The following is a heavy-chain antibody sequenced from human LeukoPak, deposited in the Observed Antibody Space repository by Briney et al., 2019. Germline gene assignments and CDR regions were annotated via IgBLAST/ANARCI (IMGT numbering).Heavy chain of an antibody. CDR1: GGSISSGSYY. J-gene: IGHJ4*02. CDR3: ARGMAHYYDSSGYYLSPTAFDY. CDR2: IYTSGST. D-gene: IGHD3-22*01. V-gene: IGHV4-61*02. Sequence: SETLSLTCTVSGGSISSGSYYWSWIRQPAGTGLEWIGRIYTSGSTNYNPSLKSRATISVDTSKNQFSFKLRTVTASEPAVNYCARGMAHYYDSSGYYLSPTAFDYWGQGPLVTVSS.